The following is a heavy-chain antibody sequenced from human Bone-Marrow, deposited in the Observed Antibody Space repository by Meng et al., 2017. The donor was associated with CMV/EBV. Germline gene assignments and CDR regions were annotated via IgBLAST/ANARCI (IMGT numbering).Heavy chain of an antibody. V-gene: IGHV1-69*04. J-gene: IGHJ4*02. Sequence: SVKVSCKASGYTFTSYYMHRVRQAPGQGLEWMGRIIPILGIANYAQKFQGRVTITADKSTSTAYMELSSLRSEDTAVYYCAIGISGVVPAAGGDYWGQGTLVTVSS. CDR1: GYTFTSYY. CDR3: AIGISGVVPAAGGDY. CDR2: IIPILGIA. D-gene: IGHD2-2*01.